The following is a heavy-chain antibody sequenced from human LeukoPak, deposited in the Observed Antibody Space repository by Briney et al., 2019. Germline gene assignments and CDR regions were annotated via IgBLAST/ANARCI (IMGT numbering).Heavy chain of an antibody. D-gene: IGHD3-22*01. J-gene: IGHJ4*02. CDR3: ARAGYYYDSSGLPLGY. CDR1: GGSISSSSYY. CDR2: IYYSGST. Sequence: SETLSLTCTVSGGSISSSSYYWGWLRQPPGTGLEWLGSIYYSGSTYYNPSLKSRVTISVDTSKNQFSLKLSSVTAADTAVYYCARAGYYYDSSGLPLGYWGQGTLVTVSS. V-gene: IGHV4-39*07.